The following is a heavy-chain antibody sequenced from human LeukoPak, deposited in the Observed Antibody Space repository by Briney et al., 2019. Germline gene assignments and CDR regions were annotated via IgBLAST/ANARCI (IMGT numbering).Heavy chain of an antibody. V-gene: IGHV4-59*02. CDR3: ARDSNNYFDY. D-gene: IGHD2/OR15-2a*01. CDR2: IYYSGST. CDR1: GFTVSSNY. J-gene: IGHJ4*02. Sequence: GSLRLSCAASGFTVSSNYMSWIRQPPGKGLEWIGYIYYSGSTNYNPSLKSRVTISVDTSKNQFSLKLSSVTAADTAVYYCARDSNNYFDYWGQGTLVTVSS.